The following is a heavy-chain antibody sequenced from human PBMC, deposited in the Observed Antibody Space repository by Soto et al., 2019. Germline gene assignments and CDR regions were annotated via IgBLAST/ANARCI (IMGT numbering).Heavy chain of an antibody. Sequence: EVQLVESGGGLVQPGGSLRLSCAASGFTFSNYDMHWVRQTTGKGLEWVSAIDTAGNTHYPDYVKGRFTISRENAKDSLFLQMNNLRAGDTAVYYCARGTGYSSSWYTSWGQGTLVTVSS. CDR2: IDTAGNT. V-gene: IGHV3-13*04. J-gene: IGHJ5*02. D-gene: IGHD6-13*01. CDR3: ARGTGYSSSWYTS. CDR1: GFTFSNYD.